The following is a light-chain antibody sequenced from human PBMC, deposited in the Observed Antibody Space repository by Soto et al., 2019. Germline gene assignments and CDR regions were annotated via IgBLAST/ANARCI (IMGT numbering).Light chain of an antibody. CDR2: GAS. CDR1: QTVSITY. CDR3: QQYGSSPLIS. Sequence: GWPQSPCTLSLSPGESSTLSCSSIQTVSITYLTWYQQKPGQAPRLLIFGASKRATGIPDRFSGSGSGRDFTLTISGLEPEDFAVYYCQQYGSSPLISFGQGTRLEIK. J-gene: IGKJ5*01. V-gene: IGKV3-20*01.